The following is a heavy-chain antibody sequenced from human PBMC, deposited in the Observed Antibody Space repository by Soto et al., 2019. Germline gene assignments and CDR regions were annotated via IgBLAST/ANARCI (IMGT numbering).Heavy chain of an antibody. CDR2: ISAYNGDT. Sequence: AAAVKVSFKTSCYTFTSYGINWVRQAPGQGLEWVGWISAYNGDTNYAQKFQGRVTMTTDTSTTTAYMDLRSLRSDDTAVYYCSRSMPYSIGWEPSDYWGQGALVTVSS. CDR3: SRSMPYSIGWEPSDY. V-gene: IGHV1-18*01. J-gene: IGHJ4*02. D-gene: IGHD6-19*01. CDR1: CYTFTSYG.